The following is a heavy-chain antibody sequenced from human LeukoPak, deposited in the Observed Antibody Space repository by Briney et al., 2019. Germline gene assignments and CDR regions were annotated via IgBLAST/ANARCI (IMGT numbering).Heavy chain of an antibody. CDR2: IYYSGST. V-gene: IGHV4-39*01. Sequence: PSETLSLTCTVSGGSISSSSYYWGWIRQPPGKGLEWIGSIYYSGSTYYNPSLKSRVTISVDTSKNQFSLKLSSVTAAEPPGSYCARRPELSILRFFDYWGQGTLVTVSS. CDR1: GGSISSSSYY. CDR3: ARRPELSILRFFDY. D-gene: IGHD3-3*01. J-gene: IGHJ4*02.